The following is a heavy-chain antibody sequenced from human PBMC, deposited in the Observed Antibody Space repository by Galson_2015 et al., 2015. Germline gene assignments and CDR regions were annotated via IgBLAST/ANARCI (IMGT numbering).Heavy chain of an antibody. CDR3: AKDGTRPYSSGWYYFDY. J-gene: IGHJ4*02. D-gene: IGHD6-19*01. V-gene: IGHV3-9*01. CDR1: FFPFSSSS. CDR2: ISWNSGSI. Sequence: SFSSSFFPFSSSSLPFFLPSFGKGLEWVSGISWNSGSIGYADSVKGRFTISRDNAKNSLYLQMNSLRAEDTALYYCAKDGTRPYSSGWYYFDYWGQGTLVTVSS.